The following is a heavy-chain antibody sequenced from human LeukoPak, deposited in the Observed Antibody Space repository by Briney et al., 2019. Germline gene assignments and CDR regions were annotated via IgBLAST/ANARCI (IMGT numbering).Heavy chain of an antibody. V-gene: IGHV3-53*01. J-gene: IGHJ3*01. CDR3: ARVLTLSGGAFDL. Sequence: GGSLRLSCAASGFTVSNNHMSWVRQAPGKGLEWVPVIYSGGTTHYAGSVKGRFTISRDNSKNTVHLQMNSLSAEDTAVYYCARVLTLSGGAFDLWGQGTMVTVSS. CDR2: IYSGGTT. D-gene: IGHD3-16*02. CDR1: GFTVSNNH.